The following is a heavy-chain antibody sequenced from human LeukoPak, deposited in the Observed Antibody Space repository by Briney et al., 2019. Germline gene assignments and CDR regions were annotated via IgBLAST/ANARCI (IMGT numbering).Heavy chain of an antibody. Sequence: PSETPSLTCAVYGGSFSGYYWSWIRQPPGKGLEWIGEINHSGSTNYNPSLKSRVTISVDTSKNQFSLKLSSVTAADTAVYYCARRAPYYYYYGMDVWGQGTTVTVSS. CDR3: ARRAPYYYYYGMDV. J-gene: IGHJ6*02. CDR2: INHSGST. CDR1: GGSFSGYY. V-gene: IGHV4-34*01.